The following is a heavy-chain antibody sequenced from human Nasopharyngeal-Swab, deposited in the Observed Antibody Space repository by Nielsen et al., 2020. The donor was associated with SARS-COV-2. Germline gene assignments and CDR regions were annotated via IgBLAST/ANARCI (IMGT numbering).Heavy chain of an antibody. Sequence: GESLKISCAASGFTFSSYWMSWVLQAPGKGLEWVANINEDGSEKYYVDSVKGRFTISRDNAKKSLDLQMNSLRAEDTAVYYCARGGAVAGNDYYYGMDVWGQGTTVTVSS. V-gene: IGHV3-7*01. CDR3: ARGGAVAGNDYYYGMDV. J-gene: IGHJ6*02. D-gene: IGHD6-19*01. CDR1: GFTFSSYW. CDR2: INEDGSEK.